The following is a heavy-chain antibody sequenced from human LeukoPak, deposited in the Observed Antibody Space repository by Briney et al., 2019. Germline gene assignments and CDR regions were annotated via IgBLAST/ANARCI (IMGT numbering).Heavy chain of an antibody. CDR1: GFTFSSYG. V-gene: IGHV3-33*01. CDR3: AREGIAAAGTFDY. D-gene: IGHD6-13*01. CDR2: IWYDGSNK. J-gene: IGHJ4*02. Sequence: GGSLRLSGAASGFTFSSYGMHWVRQAPGKGLEWVAVIWYDGSNKYYADSVKGRFTISRDNSKNTLYLQMNSLRAEDTAVYYCAREGIAAAGTFDYWGQGTLVTVSS.